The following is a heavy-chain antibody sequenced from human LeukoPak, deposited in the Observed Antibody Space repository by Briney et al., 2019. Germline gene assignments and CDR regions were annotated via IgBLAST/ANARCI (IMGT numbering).Heavy chain of an antibody. D-gene: IGHD3-10*02. J-gene: IGHJ3*02. CDR1: GFTFDNYA. V-gene: IGHV3-23*01. CDR3: AKCSASYYNDAFDI. CDR2: IRGGGAVT. Sequence: PGGSLRLSCAASGFTFDNYAMNWVRQAPGKGLEWLSYIRGGGAVTRYSDSVKGRFTISRDNSKNTLYLQINHLRAEDTAIYYCAKCSASYYNDAFDIWGRGTMVTVSS.